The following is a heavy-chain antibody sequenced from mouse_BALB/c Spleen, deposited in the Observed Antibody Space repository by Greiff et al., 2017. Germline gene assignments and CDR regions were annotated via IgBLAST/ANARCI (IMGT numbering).Heavy chain of an antibody. CDR2: IDPSDSET. D-gene: IGHD2-1*01. CDR1: GYTFTSYW. J-gene: IGHJ3*01. Sequence: VQLQQPGAELVKPGAPVKLSCKASGYTFTSYWMNWVKQRPGRGLEWIGRIDPSDSETHYNQKFKDKATLTVDKSSSTAYIQLSSLTSEDSAVYYCATYGNPAWFAYWGQGTLVTVSA. V-gene: IGHV1-69*02. CDR3: ATYGNPAWFAY.